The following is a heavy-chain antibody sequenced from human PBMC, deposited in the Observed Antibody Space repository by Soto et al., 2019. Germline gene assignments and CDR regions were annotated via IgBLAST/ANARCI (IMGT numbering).Heavy chain of an antibody. V-gene: IGHV1-69*08. Sequence: QVQLVQSGAELKKPGSSVKVSCKASGGTFSRYSINWVRQGPGQGLEWMGRIIPFLGITMYAQNFRGRVTITADKSTSTAYMELNSLKFEDTATYYCARDLPGGSPASALRWNALDVWGQGTTVTVSS. CDR3: ARDLPGGSPASALRWNALDV. CDR2: IIPFLGIT. J-gene: IGHJ6*02. CDR1: GGTFSRYS. D-gene: IGHD1-1*01.